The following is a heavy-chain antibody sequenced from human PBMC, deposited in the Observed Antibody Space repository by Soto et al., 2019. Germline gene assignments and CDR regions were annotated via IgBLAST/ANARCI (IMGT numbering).Heavy chain of an antibody. Sequence: SETLSLTCTVSGASISSSSYWGWIRQPPGKGLEWIGSIYSIGNTYYNPSLKSGVTISADTSKNQFSLNLISVTAADTAVYYCRRSSRYSTDVWGKGITVTVSS. CDR3: RRSSRYSTDV. CDR1: GASISSSSY. J-gene: IGHJ6*04. V-gene: IGHV4-39*01. D-gene: IGHD6-19*01. CDR2: IYSIGNT.